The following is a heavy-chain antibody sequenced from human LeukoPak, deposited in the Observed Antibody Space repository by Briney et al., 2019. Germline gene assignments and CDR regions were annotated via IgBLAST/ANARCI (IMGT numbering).Heavy chain of an antibody. D-gene: IGHD6-13*01. Sequence: GESLQISCKGSGYSFTIYCIGWVRQMPGKGLEWMGIIYPCDSDTRYSPSFQGQVTISADKSISTAYLQWSSLKASDTAMYYCARPPGGSSNIYYFDYWGQGTLVPVSS. CDR2: IYPCDSDT. CDR3: ARPPGGSSNIYYFDY. CDR1: GYSFTIYC. J-gene: IGHJ4*02. V-gene: IGHV5-51*01.